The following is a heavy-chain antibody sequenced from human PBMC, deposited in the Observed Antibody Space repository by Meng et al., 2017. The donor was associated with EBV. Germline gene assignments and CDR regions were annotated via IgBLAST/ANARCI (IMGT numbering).Heavy chain of an antibody. CDR1: GGAISSSSYY. CDR3: ARSSPVRFGELSN. Sequence: QLHLQESGPGLVKPSETPPLTCTAAGGAISSSSYYWGWIRQPPGKGLEWIGSIYYSGSTYYNPSLKRRVTISVDTSKNQFSLKLSSVTAADTAVYYCARSSPVRFGELSNWGQGTLVTVSS. V-gene: IGHV4-39*07. D-gene: IGHD3-10*01. J-gene: IGHJ4*02. CDR2: IYYSGST.